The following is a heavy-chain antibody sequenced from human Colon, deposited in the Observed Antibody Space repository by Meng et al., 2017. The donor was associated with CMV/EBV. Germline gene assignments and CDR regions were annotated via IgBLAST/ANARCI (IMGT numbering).Heavy chain of an antibody. D-gene: IGHD6-6*01. V-gene: IGHV1-69*04. CDR3: AMGSSAVGFGS. Sequence: SCKASGGTFRSYAISWGRQAPGQGLEWMGRVIPILGVAYKAEKFQGRVAITADKSTNTAYMELSGLRSEDTALYYCAMGSSAVGFGSWGQGTLVTVSS. J-gene: IGHJ5*01. CDR2: VIPILGVA. CDR1: GGTFRSYA.